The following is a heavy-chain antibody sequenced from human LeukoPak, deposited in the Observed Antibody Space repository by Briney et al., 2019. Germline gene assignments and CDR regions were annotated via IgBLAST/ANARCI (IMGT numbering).Heavy chain of an antibody. CDR3: AGAEAAGTSEPFDY. J-gene: IGHJ4*02. CDR2: IYYSGST. V-gene: IGHV4-59*01. CDR1: GGSISSYY. D-gene: IGHD6-13*01. Sequence: SETLSLTCTVSGGSISSYYWSWIRQPPGKGLEWIGYIYYSGSTNYNPSLKSRVTISVDTSKNQFSLKLSSVTAADTAVYYCAGAEAAGTSEPFDYWGQGTLVTVSS.